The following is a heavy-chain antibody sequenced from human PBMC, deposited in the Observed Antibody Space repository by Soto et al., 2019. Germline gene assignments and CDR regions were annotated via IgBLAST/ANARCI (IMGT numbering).Heavy chain of an antibody. V-gene: IGHV1-18*04. Sequence: ASVKVSCKASGYTFTSYRMSWVRQAPGQGLEWMGWISAYNGNTNYAQKLQGRVTMTTDTSTSTAYMELRSLRSDDTAVYYCACGDPPFYYYYGMDVWGQGTTVTVSS. J-gene: IGHJ6*02. D-gene: IGHD7-27*01. CDR1: GYTFTSYR. CDR2: ISAYNGNT. CDR3: ACGDPPFYYYYGMDV.